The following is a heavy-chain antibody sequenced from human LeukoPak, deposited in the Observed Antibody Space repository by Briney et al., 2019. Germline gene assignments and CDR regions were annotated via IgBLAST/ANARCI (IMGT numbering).Heavy chain of an antibody. J-gene: IGHJ4*02. CDR2: IYHSGST. CDR1: GGSFSGYY. Sequence: SETLSLTCAVYGGSFSGYYWSWIRQPPGKGLEWIGEIYHSGSTNYNPSLKSRVTISVDTSKNQFSLKLSSVTAADTAVYYCARGPGGSSSYWGQGTLVTVSS. V-gene: IGHV4-34*01. D-gene: IGHD6-6*01. CDR3: ARGPGGSSSY.